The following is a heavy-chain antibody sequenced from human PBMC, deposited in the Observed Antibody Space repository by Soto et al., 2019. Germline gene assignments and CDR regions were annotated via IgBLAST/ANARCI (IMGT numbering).Heavy chain of an antibody. CDR3: ARGVGAGVDY. CDR1: GYSFTSPD. CDR2: MEPSTGRT. J-gene: IGHJ4*02. V-gene: IGHV1-8*01. D-gene: IGHD1-26*01. Sequence: ASVKVSCKASGYSFTSPDINWVRQTAGQGLEWMGWMEPSTGRTGYAQKFQGRVTMTRDASINTAYMELTTLTSDDTAFYYCARGVGAGVDYWGQGTLVTVSS.